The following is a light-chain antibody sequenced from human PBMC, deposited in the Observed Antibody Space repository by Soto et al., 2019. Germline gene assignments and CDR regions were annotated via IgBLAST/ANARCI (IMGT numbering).Light chain of an antibody. Sequence: DIVMTQSPLSLPVTPGEPASISCRSSQNLLHSNGYNYVDWYLQKPGQSPQLLIYLGSTRASGVSDRFRGSGSGTDFTLRISRVEAEDVGVYSCMQARQTLMYTFGQGTKLEIK. CDR2: LGS. V-gene: IGKV2-28*01. CDR1: QNLLHSNGYNY. J-gene: IGKJ2*01. CDR3: MQARQTLMYT.